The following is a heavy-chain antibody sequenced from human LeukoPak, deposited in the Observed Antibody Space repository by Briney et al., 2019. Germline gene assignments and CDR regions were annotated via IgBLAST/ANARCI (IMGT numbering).Heavy chain of an antibody. V-gene: IGHV5-10-1*01. D-gene: IGHD1-1*01. Sequence: PGESLKISCKGSGYSFTSYWISWVRQMPGKGLEWMGRIDPSDSYTNYSPSFQGHVTISADKSISTAYLQWSSLKASDTAMYYCARSPGTRVYYYYGMDVWGQGTTVTVSS. J-gene: IGHJ6*02. CDR3: ARSPGTRVYYYYGMDV. CDR1: GYSFTSYW. CDR2: IDPSDSYT.